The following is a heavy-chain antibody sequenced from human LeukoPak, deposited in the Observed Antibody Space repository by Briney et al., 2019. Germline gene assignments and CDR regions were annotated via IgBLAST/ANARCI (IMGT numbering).Heavy chain of an antibody. J-gene: IGHJ4*02. Sequence: PPGTLSLTCAVSGGSISSSNWWSWVRQPPGKGLEWVGEIYHSGSTNYNPSFKSRVTISVDKSKNQFSLKLSSVTAADTAVYYCARITMVRGVIKTYDYWGQGTLVTVSS. V-gene: IGHV4-4*03. CDR2: IYHSGST. CDR3: ARITMVRGVIKTYDY. CDR1: GGSISSSNW. D-gene: IGHD3-10*01.